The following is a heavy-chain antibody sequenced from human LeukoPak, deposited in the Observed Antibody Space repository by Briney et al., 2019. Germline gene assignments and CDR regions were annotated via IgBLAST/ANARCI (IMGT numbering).Heavy chain of an antibody. V-gene: IGHV4-34*01. CDR1: GGSFSSYY. Sequence: SETLSLTCAVYGGSFSSYYWSWIRQPPGKGLEWIGEINHSGSTNYNPSLKSRVTISVDTSKNQFSLKLSSVTAADTAVYYCARRRGNWGYNEFDYWGQGTLVTVSS. CDR3: ARRRGNWGYNEFDY. D-gene: IGHD7-27*01. CDR2: INHSGST. J-gene: IGHJ4*02.